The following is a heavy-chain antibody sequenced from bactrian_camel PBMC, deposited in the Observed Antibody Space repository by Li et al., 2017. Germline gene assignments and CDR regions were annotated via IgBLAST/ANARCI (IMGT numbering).Heavy chain of an antibody. CDR1: ELADTNYC. J-gene: IGHJ4*01. Sequence: HVQLVESGGGSVQPGGSLRLSCRISELADTNYCMGWFRQALGKEREGVATIDSDGSTSYADSVKGRFTIYRDNAKNTLYLQMNSLKPEDTAVYYCAVDGVAIAGTCMRDVGRWGQRTQVTVS. V-gene: IGHV3S26*01. CDR3: AVDGVAIAGTCMRDVGR. D-gene: IGHD4*01. CDR2: IDSDGST.